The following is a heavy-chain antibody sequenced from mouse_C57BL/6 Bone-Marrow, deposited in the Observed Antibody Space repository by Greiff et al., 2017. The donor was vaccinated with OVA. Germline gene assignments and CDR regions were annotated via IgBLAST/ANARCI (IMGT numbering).Heavy chain of an antibody. CDR2: IDPSDSYT. Sequence: VQLQQSGAELVKPGASVKLSCKASGYTFTSYWMQWVKQRPGQGLEWIGEIDPSDSYTNYNQKFKGKATLTVDTTSSTAYMQLSSLTSADSAVYYWARRITWLRRRGYAMDYWGQGTSVTVSA. V-gene: IGHV1-50*01. CDR3: ARRITWLRRRGYAMDY. J-gene: IGHJ4*01. D-gene: IGHD2-2*01. CDR1: GYTFTSYW.